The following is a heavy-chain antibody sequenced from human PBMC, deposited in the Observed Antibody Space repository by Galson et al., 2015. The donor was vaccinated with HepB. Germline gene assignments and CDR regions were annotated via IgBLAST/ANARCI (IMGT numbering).Heavy chain of an antibody. CDR3: ARDPGYSSSWYPRAARYTDV. CDR2: ISAYNGNT. CDR1: GYTFTSYG. D-gene: IGHD6-13*01. Sequence: SVKVSCKASGYTFTSYGISWVRQAPGQGLEWMGWISAYNGNTNYAQKLQGRVTMTTDTSTSTAYMELRSLRSDDTAVYYCARDPGYSSSWYPRAARYTDVWGQGTTVTVSS. V-gene: IGHV1-18*01. J-gene: IGHJ6*02.